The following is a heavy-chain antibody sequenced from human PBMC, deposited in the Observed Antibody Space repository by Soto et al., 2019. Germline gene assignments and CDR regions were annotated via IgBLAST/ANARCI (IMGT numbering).Heavy chain of an antibody. V-gene: IGHV3-13*01. CDR1: GFTFSSYD. CDR3: ARELGATGPDYYYGMDV. Sequence: GGSLRLSCAASGFTFSSYDMHWVRQATGKGLEWVSAIGTAGDTYYPGSVKGRFTISRENAKNSLYLQMNSLRAEDTAVYYCARELGATGPDYYYGMDVWGQGTTVTVSS. J-gene: IGHJ6*02. CDR2: IGTAGDT. D-gene: IGHD1-26*01.